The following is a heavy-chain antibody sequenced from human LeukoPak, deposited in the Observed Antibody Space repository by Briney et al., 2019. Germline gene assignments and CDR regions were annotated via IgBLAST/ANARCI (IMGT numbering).Heavy chain of an antibody. CDR2: ISDSGGST. J-gene: IGHJ4*02. V-gene: IGHV3-23*01. CDR3: AKDRVKINPIAAAYYFDY. CDR1: GFTFSSYA. D-gene: IGHD6-13*01. Sequence: GGSLRLSCAASGFTFSSYAMSWVRPPPGKGLEWVSGISDSGGSTYYADSVKGRFTISRDNSKNTLYLQMNSLRAEDTAVYYCAKDRVKINPIAAAYYFDYWGQGTLVTVSS.